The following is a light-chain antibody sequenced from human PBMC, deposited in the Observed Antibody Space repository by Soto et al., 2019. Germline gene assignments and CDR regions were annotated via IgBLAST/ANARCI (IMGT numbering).Light chain of an antibody. J-gene: IGLJ2*01. CDR2: DNN. CDR1: SSNIGSNY. Sequence: QSVLTQPPSVSAAPGQKVTISCAGSSSNIGSNYVSWYQQIPGTAPKLLIYDNNERPSGIPDRFSGSKSDTSASLDLTGLQTGDEADYYCGTWDSSLRVGVFGGGTKLTVL. CDR3: GTWDSSLRVGV. V-gene: IGLV1-51*01.